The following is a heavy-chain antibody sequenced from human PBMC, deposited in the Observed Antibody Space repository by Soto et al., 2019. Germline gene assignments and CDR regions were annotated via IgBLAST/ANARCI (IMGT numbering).Heavy chain of an antibody. Sequence: PGGSLRLSCAASGFTFSTYGMHWVRQAPGKGLEWVSYISSSSSTIYYADSVKGRFTISRDNANNSLYLQMNSLRDEDTAVYYCARVHSSSPSTYYYGMDVWGQGTTVTVSS. CDR3: ARVHSSSPSTYYYGMDV. V-gene: IGHV3-48*02. CDR2: ISSSSSTI. D-gene: IGHD6-6*01. J-gene: IGHJ6*02. CDR1: GFTFSTYG.